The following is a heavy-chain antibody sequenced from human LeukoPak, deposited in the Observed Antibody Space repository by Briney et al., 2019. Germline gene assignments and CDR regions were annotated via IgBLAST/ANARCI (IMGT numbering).Heavy chain of an antibody. CDR2: MNPNSGNT. CDR3: ARASSTVPAALFNSYYYGMDV. J-gene: IGHJ6*02. CDR1: GYTFTSYD. V-gene: IGHV1-8*01. Sequence: ASVKVSCKASGYTFTSYDINWVRQATGQGLEWMGWMNPNSGNTGYAQKFQGRVTMTRNTSISTAYMELSSLRSEDTAVYYCARASSTVPAALFNSYYYGMDVWGQGTTVTVSS. D-gene: IGHD2-2*01.